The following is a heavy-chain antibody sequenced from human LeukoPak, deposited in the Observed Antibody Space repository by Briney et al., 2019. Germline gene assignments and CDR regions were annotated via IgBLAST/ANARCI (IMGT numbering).Heavy chain of an antibody. CDR3: ARARDIVGATVDY. V-gene: IGHV4-59*01. D-gene: IGHD1-26*01. J-gene: IGHJ4*02. Sequence: KPSETLSLTCTVSGGSISSYYWSWIRQPPGKGLEWIGYIYYSGNTNYNPSLKSRVTISLDTSKNQFSLKLISVTAADTAVYYCARARDIVGATVDYWGQGTLVTVSS. CDR1: GGSISSYY. CDR2: IYYSGNT.